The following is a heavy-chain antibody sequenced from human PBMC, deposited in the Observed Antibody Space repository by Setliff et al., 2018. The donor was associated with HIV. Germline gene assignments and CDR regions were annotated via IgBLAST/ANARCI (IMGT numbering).Heavy chain of an antibody. Sequence: AAVKVSCQATGYTCTSYAMHWVRQAPGQRVEWMGWINAGNGNTKYSQKFQGRVTITRDTSASTAYMELSSLRSEDTAVYYCARSHRLTAIWGDIWGQGTMVTVSS. V-gene: IGHV1-3*01. CDR1: GYTCTSYA. J-gene: IGHJ3*02. CDR2: INAGNGNT. D-gene: IGHD3-9*01. CDR3: ARSHRLTAIWGDI.